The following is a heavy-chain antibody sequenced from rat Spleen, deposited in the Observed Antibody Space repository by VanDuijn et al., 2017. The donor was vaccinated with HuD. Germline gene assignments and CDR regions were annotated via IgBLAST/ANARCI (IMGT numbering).Heavy chain of an antibody. D-gene: IGHD1-11*01. Sequence: QVQLKESGPGLVQPSQTLSLTCTVSGFSLTSNGVSWVRQPPGKGLEWIAAISSGGSTYYNSALKSRLSISRDTSKSQVFLKMNSLQTEDTAMYFCTREGARVMDAWGQGASVTVSS. V-gene: IGHV2S12*01. CDR1: GFSLTSNG. CDR3: TREGARVMDA. CDR2: ISSGGST. J-gene: IGHJ4*01.